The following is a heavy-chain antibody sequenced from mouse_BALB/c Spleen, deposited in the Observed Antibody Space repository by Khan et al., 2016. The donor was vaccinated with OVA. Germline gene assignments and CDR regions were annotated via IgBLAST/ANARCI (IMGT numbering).Heavy chain of an antibody. D-gene: IGHD1-1*01. CDR1: GFSLTSYG. J-gene: IGHJ4*01. CDR3: AKFTPDYYSKDY. CDR2: IWGDGSP. Sequence: VQLKQSGPGLVAPSQSLSITCTVSGFSLTSYGVSWVRQSPGKGLEWLGVIWGDGSPNYHSTLISRLIISKDNSKSQVFLTLNGLQTDDTATYYCAKFTPDYYSKDYLGQGTSVTVSS. V-gene: IGHV2-3*01.